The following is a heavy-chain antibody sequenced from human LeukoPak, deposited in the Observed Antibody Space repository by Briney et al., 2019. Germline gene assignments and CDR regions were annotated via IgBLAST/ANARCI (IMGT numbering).Heavy chain of an antibody. CDR1: GASISSDNYY. CDR2: FYYGGGT. V-gene: IGHV4-39*01. Sequence: PSETLSLTCTVSGASISSDNYYWGWIRQPPGKGLEWIGSFYYGGGTFYNASLKSRLTMSVDTSENQFSLKLTSVTATDTAVYYCREQWLVQDYWGQGTLVTVSS. D-gene: IGHD6-19*01. J-gene: IGHJ4*02. CDR3: REQWLVQDY.